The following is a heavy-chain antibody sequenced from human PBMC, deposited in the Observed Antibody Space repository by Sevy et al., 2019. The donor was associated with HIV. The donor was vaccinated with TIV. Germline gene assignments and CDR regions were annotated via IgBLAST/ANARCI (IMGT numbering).Heavy chain of an antibody. CDR2: IYHSGTT. Sequence: SQTLSLTCAVSGYSISSGYYWGWIRQPPGKGLEWIGDIYHSGTTYYNPSLKSRVIISVDTSRNQFSLKLSSVTAADTAVYYCARRNMDYNSSRYRAFDSWGQGTLVTVSS. J-gene: IGHJ4*02. CDR1: GYSISSGYY. CDR3: ARRNMDYNSSRYRAFDS. V-gene: IGHV4-38-2*01. D-gene: IGHD3-22*01.